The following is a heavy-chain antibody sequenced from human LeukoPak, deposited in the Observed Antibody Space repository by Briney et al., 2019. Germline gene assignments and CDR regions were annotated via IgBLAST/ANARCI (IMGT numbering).Heavy chain of an antibody. CDR3: AREETESSGWYGPIDY. J-gene: IGHJ4*02. D-gene: IGHD6-19*01. CDR1: GGSISSSSYY. Sequence: SETLSLTCTVSGGSISSSSYYWGWIRQPPGKGLEWIGSIYYSGSTYYNPSLKSRVTISVDTSENQFSLKLSSVTAADTAVYYCAREETESSGWYGPIDYWGQGTLVTVSS. V-gene: IGHV4-39*07. CDR2: IYYSGST.